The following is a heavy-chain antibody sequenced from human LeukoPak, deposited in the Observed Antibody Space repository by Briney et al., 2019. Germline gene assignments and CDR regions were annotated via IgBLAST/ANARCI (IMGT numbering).Heavy chain of an antibody. J-gene: IGHJ5*02. CDR1: GYTLTELS. V-gene: IGHV1-24*01. CDR2: FDPEDGET. CDR3: ATERFGIAAAGTHNWFDP. Sequence: ASVKVSCKVSGYTLTELSMHGVRQPPGKGLDWMEGFDPEDGETIYAQKFQGRVTMTEDTSTDTAYMELSSLRSEDTAVYYCATERFGIAAAGTHNWFDPWGQGTLVTVSS. D-gene: IGHD6-13*01.